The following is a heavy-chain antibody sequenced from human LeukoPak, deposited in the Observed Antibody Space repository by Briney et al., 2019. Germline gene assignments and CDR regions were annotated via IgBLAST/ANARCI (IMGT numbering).Heavy chain of an antibody. D-gene: IGHD5-18*01. Sequence: GESLKISCKDSGYSLTSYWIGWVRQMPGKGLEWMGSIYPGDSDTRYSPSFQGQVTISADKSISTAYLQWSSLKASDTAMYYCARRDTALVLDAFDIWGQGTMVTVSS. CDR3: ARRDTALVLDAFDI. CDR2: IYPGDSDT. CDR1: GYSLTSYW. J-gene: IGHJ3*02. V-gene: IGHV5-51*01.